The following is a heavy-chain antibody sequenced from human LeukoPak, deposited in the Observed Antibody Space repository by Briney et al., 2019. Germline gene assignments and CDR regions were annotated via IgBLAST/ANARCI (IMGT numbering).Heavy chain of an antibody. D-gene: IGHD2-2*01. CDR3: ARGGERYCSSTSCYVLDP. CDR2: INPSGGST. V-gene: IGHV1-46*03. Sequence: ASVKVSCKASGYTFTSYYMHWVRQAPGQGLEWMGIINPSGGSTSYAQKFQGRVTMTRDTSTSTVYMELSSLRSEDTAVYYCARGGERYCSSTSCYVLDPWGQGTLVTVSS. CDR1: GYTFTSYY. J-gene: IGHJ5*02.